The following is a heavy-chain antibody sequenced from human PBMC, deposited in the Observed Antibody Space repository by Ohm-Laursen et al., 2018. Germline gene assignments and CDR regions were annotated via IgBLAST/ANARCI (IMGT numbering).Heavy chain of an antibody. CDR1: GFTVRTNY. J-gene: IGHJ3*02. Sequence: SLRLSCSASGFTVRTNYMSWVRQAPGKGLEWVSGISGSGSRTYYADSVKGRFTISRDNSKNTVHLQMNSLRAEDTAVYYCAKVYYCSGGSCYSWELTNGFDIWGQGTMVTVSS. CDR2: ISGSGSRT. V-gene: IGHV3-23*01. D-gene: IGHD2-15*01. CDR3: AKVYYCSGGSCYSWELTNGFDI.